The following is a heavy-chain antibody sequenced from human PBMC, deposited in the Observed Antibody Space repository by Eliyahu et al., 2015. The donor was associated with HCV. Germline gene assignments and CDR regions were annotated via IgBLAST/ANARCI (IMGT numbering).Heavy chain of an antibody. V-gene: IGHV1-69*01. CDR1: GGTFRRYG. CDR2: IIPPLGTT. J-gene: IGHJ4*02. D-gene: IGHD3-9*01. CDR3: ARAVDYNVLTAYRFDY. Sequence: QVQLVQSGAEVKKPGSSVKVSCKAPGGTFRRYGISWVRQAPGQGLEWGGGIIPPLGTTSSAQRFKGRVSITADESTTTAYMELSSLTSADTAVYYCARAVDYNVLTAYRFDYWGRGTLVTVSS.